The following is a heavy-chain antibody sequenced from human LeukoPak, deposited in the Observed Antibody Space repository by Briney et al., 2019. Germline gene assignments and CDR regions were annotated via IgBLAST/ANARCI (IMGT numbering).Heavy chain of an antibody. CDR2: ISSGSSYI. CDR3: ARGSPTGAAGTDY. Sequence: GGTLRLSCAASGFTFNNYIMNWVRQAPGKGLEWVSSISSGSSYIYYADSVKGRFTISRDNAKNSLYLQMNSLRAEDTAVYYCARGSPTGAAGTDYWGQGTLVTVSS. J-gene: IGHJ4*02. CDR1: GFTFNNYI. D-gene: IGHD6-13*01. V-gene: IGHV3-21*04.